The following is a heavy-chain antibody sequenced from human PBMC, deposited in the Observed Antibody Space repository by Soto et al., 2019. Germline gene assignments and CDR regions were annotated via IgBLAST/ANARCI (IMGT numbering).Heavy chain of an antibody. CDR3: ARGGSALGWLGVMRYYFDY. CDR2: INHSGST. CDR1: VGSFSGYY. D-gene: IGHD3-10*01. Sequence: SETLSLTCAFYVGSFSGYYWSWIRHPPGKGLEWIGEINHSGSTNYNPSLKSRVTISVDTSKNQFSLKLSSVIAADTAVYYCARGGSALGWLGVMRYYFDYRGQGTRVSV. V-gene: IGHV4-34*01. J-gene: IGHJ4*02.